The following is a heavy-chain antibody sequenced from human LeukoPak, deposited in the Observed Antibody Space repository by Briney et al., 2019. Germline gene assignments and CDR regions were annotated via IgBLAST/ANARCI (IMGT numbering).Heavy chain of an antibody. Sequence: GGSLRLSCAGSEFTFRSYSMHWVRQAPGKGLEWVSSISGSSSDIYYADSVKGRFTISRDNSKNSLYLQMKSLGAEDTALYYCARRGYHDYSGFDYWGQGTLVTVSS. V-gene: IGHV3-21*01. J-gene: IGHJ4*02. CDR3: ARRGYHDYSGFDY. CDR1: EFTFRSYS. CDR2: ISGSSSDI. D-gene: IGHD1-26*01.